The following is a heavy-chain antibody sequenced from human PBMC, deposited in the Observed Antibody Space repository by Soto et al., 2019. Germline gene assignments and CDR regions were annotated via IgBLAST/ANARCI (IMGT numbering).Heavy chain of an antibody. V-gene: IGHV1-46*01. Sequence: ASVKVSCKASGYTFTSYYMHWVRQAPGQGLEWMGIINPSGGSTSYAQKFQGRVTMTRDTSTSTVYMELSSLRSEDTAVYYCARDRQNYDFWFEPSVYYGMDVWGQGTTVTSP. CDR1: GYTFTSYY. CDR3: ARDRQNYDFWFEPSVYYGMDV. CDR2: INPSGGST. J-gene: IGHJ6*02. D-gene: IGHD3-3*01.